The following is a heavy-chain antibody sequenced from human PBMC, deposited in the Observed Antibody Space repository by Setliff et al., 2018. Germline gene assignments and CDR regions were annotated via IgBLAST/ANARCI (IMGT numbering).Heavy chain of an antibody. V-gene: IGHV3-7*01. J-gene: IGHJ4*02. D-gene: IGHD3-10*01. CDR1: GFTYNNDW. CDR3: FGAGTCSY. Sequence: GALRLSCGASGFTYNNDWVSWVRQAPGKGLEWLASINPDGSEKYYVDSVKGRFTISRDNAKNSLSLQMNSLRTEDTAVYYCFGAGTCSYWGQGTQVTVSS. CDR2: INPDGSEK.